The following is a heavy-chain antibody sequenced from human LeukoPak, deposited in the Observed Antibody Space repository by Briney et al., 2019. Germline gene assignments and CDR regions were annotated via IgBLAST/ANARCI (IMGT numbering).Heavy chain of an antibody. D-gene: IGHD1-14*01. V-gene: IGHV5-51*01. Sequence: GESLNISCKISGYTLTKYWIGWARQMPGKVLEWMGIINAYDFDTQYSPFSHGHVIISVDRSITTAYLQWNSLEASDSAMYYCSITGHSDNWEYFWGQGTLVTVSS. CDR3: SITGHSDNWEYF. CDR2: INAYDFDT. J-gene: IGHJ4*02. CDR1: GYTLTKYW.